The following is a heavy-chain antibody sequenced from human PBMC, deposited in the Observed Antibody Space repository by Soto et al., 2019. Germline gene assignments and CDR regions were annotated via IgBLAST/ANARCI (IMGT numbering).Heavy chain of an antibody. V-gene: IGHV1-3*01. CDR2: INAGNGNT. CDR1: VYTFTGYA. CDR3: AQTTVTTDAFDI. J-gene: IGHJ3*02. D-gene: IGHD4-17*01. Sequence: XSVKVSCKASVYTFTGYAMRWVRQAPGQRLEWMGWINAGNGNTKYSQKFQGRVTITRDTSASTAYMELSSLRSEDTAVYYCAQTTVTTDAFDIWGQGTMVTVSS.